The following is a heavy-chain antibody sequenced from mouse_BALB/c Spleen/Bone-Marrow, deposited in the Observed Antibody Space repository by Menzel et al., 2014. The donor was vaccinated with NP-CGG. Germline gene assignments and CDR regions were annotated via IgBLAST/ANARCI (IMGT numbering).Heavy chain of an antibody. CDR2: IRNKANGYTT. J-gene: IGHJ1*01. CDR1: GFTFTDYY. V-gene: IGHV7-3*02. Sequence: EVMLVESGGGLVQPGGSLRLSCATSGFTFTDYYMSWVRQTPGKALEWLGFIRNKANGYTTDYSVSVKGRFTISRDNPQSILYLQMNTLRAEDSATYYCARDENYDIYWYFDVWGAGTTVTVSS. CDR3: ARDENYDIYWYFDV. D-gene: IGHD1-1*01.